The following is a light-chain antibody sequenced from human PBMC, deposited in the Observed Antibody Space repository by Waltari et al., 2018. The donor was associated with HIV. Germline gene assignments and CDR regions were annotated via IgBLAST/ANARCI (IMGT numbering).Light chain of an antibody. Sequence: QSALTQPASVSGSPGQSIVISCTGTSDAVGHYNYVPWYQQHPGKVPKLVIYDVTSRPSGVSNRFSGSKSGNTASLTISGLRADDEADYYCSSYVGSSTSWLFGGGTKLTV. CDR2: DVT. V-gene: IGLV2-14*03. CDR3: SSYVGSSTSWL. CDR1: SDAVGHYNY. J-gene: IGLJ3*02.